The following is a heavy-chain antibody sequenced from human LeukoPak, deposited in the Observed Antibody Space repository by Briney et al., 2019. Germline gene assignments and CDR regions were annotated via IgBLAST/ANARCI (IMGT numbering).Heavy chain of an antibody. J-gene: IGHJ4*02. Sequence: GGSLRLSCAASGFTFSSYSMNWVRQAPGEGLEWISSISSTLSYMYYADSLKGRFTISRDNAKNSLYLQMNSLRAEDTAVYYCARVSDTSGYSYGSIDYWGQGALVTVSS. V-gene: IGHV3-21*01. CDR2: ISSTLSYM. D-gene: IGHD5-18*01. CDR3: ARVSDTSGYSYGSIDY. CDR1: GFTFSSYS.